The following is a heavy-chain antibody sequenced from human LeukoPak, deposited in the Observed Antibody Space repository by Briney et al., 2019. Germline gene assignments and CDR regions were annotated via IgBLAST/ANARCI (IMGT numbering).Heavy chain of an antibody. CDR1: GGSFSGYY. D-gene: IGHD5-18*01. Sequence: PSETLSLTCAVYGGSFSGYYWSWIRQPPGKGLEWIGEINHSGSTNYNPSLKSRVTISVGTSKNQFSLKLSSVTAADTAVYYCARRTPARGYSYGYDYWGQGTLVTVSS. CDR3: ARRTPARGYSYGYDY. CDR2: INHSGST. J-gene: IGHJ4*02. V-gene: IGHV4-34*01.